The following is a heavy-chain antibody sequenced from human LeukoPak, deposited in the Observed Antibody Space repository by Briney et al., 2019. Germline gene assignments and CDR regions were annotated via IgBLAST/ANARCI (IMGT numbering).Heavy chain of an antibody. CDR2: ISSSGSTI. D-gene: IGHD2-2*03. V-gene: IGHV3-11*01. CDR3: ARDLDLDIVVVPAATNYYYYGMDV. J-gene: IGHJ6*02. CDR1: GFTFSDYY. Sequence: GGSLRLSCAASGFTFSDYYMSWIRQAPGKGLEWVSYISSSGSTIYYADSVKGRFTISRDNAKNSLYLQMNSLRAEDTAVYYCARDLDLDIVVVPAATNYYYYGMDVWGQGTTVTVS.